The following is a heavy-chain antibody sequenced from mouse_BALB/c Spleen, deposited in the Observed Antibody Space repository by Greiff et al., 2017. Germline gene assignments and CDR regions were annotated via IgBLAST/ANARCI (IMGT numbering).Heavy chain of an antibody. Sequence: EVQLVESGGGLVQPKGSLKLSCAASGFTFNTYAMNWVRQAPGKGLEWVARIRSKSNNYATYYADSVKDRFTISRDDSQSMLYLQMNNLKTEDTAMYYCVTLDGYYEYFDVWGAGTTVTVSS. CDR3: VTLDGYYEYFDV. J-gene: IGHJ1*01. V-gene: IGHV10-1*02. CDR2: IRSKSNNYAT. D-gene: IGHD2-3*01. CDR1: GFTFNTYA.